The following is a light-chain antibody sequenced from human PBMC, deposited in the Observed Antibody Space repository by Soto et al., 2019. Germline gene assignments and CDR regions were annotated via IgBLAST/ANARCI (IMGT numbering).Light chain of an antibody. V-gene: IGLV2-8*01. J-gene: IGLJ2*01. CDR1: SSDIGAYDF. CDR3: SSYAGSNNYLL. Sequence: QSALTQPPSASGSPGHSVTISCTGTSSDIGAYDFVSWFQQHPGKAPKLLIYEVINRPSGIPDRFSGSKSGNTASLTVSGLEAEDEADYYCSSYAGSNNYLLFGGGTKVTVL. CDR2: EVI.